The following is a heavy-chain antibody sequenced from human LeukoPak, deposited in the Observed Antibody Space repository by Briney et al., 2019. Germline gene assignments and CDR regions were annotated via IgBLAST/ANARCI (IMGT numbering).Heavy chain of an antibody. J-gene: IGHJ4*02. CDR2: ISASGGST. CDR1: GFTFSSYA. CDR3: AKDKSLISSGYYSTTTFDY. Sequence: GGSLRLSCAASGFTFSSYAMSWVRQAPGRGLEWVSAISASGGSTYYADSVKGRFTISRDNSKNTLYLQMNSLRAEDTAVYYCAKDKSLISSGYYSTTTFDYWGQGTLVTVS. D-gene: IGHD3-22*01. V-gene: IGHV3-23*01.